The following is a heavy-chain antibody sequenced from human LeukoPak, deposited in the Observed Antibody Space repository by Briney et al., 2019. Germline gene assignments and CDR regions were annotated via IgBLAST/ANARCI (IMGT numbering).Heavy chain of an antibody. CDR2: IRSDGSKQ. CDR3: AKDDPFFDY. J-gene: IGHJ4*02. CDR1: GFTFSSYG. V-gene: IGHV3-30*02. Sequence: PGGSLRLSCAASGFTFSSYGIHWVRRAPGKGLEWVAFIRSDGSKQNYADSVKGRFTISRDNSKNTVYLQMDSLRTEDTAVYYCAKDDPFFDYWGQGILVTVSS.